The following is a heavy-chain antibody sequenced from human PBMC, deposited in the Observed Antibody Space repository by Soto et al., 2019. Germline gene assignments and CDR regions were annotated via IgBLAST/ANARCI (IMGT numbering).Heavy chain of an antibody. Sequence: EVQLVESGGGLVPPGGSLRLSCAASGFSFSSYWIHWVRQAPGKGLVWVSRIKTDGSSTDYADSVKGRFTISRDNANNTLYLQMNSLRAEDTAVYYCAKREGNTYGLFHWGQGTLVTVSS. D-gene: IGHD5-18*01. V-gene: IGHV3-74*01. CDR1: GFSFSSYW. CDR2: IKTDGSST. J-gene: IGHJ4*02. CDR3: AKREGNTYGLFH.